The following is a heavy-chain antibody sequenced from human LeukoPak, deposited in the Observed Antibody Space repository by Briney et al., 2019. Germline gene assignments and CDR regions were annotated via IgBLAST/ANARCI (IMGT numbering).Heavy chain of an antibody. D-gene: IGHD5-18*01. V-gene: IGHV3-23*01. Sequence: PGGSLRLSCAASVFSFSSYAMSWVRQAPGKGLEWVSAISGSGGSTYYADSVKGRFTISRDNSKNTLYLQMNSLRAEDTAVYYCAKGVDVDTAMVTVPHYWGQGTLVTVSS. CDR3: AKGVDVDTAMVTVPHY. J-gene: IGHJ4*02. CDR1: VFSFSSYA. CDR2: ISGSGGST.